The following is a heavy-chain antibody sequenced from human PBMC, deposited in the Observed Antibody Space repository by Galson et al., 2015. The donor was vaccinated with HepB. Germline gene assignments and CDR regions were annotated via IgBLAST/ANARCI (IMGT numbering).Heavy chain of an antibody. J-gene: IGHJ6*03. Sequence: SVKVSCKASGGTFSSYAISWVRQAPGQGLEWMGGIIPIFGTANYAQKFQGRVTITADESTSTAYMELSSLRSEDTAVYYCASSSSSYPYYYYYMDVWGKGTTVTVSS. CDR2: IIPIFGTA. CDR3: ASSSSSYPYYYYYMDV. CDR1: GGTFSSYA. D-gene: IGHD6-6*01. V-gene: IGHV1-69*13.